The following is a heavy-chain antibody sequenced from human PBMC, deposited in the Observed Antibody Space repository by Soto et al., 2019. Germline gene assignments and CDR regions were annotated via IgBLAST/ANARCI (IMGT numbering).Heavy chain of an antibody. Sequence: PGGSLRLSCAASGFTFTSYEMNWVRQAPGKGLEWVSYISSGGNTIYYADSVKGRFTISRDNAKNSLYLQMNSLRAEDTAVYYCAREECCINGVSYRSGRDVLCQRATGTVS. D-gene: IGHD2-8*01. V-gene: IGHV3-48*03. CDR3: AREECCINGVSYRSGRDV. J-gene: IGHJ6*02. CDR1: GFTFTSYE. CDR2: ISSGGNTI.